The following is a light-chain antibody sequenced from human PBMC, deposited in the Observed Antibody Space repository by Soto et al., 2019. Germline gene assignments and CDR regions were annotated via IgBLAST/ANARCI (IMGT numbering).Light chain of an antibody. Sequence: EIQTTQSPSTLSGSVGARVTITCRASQTISTWMAWYQQKPGKAPKLLVYDASTLQSGVASRFSGSGSGTEFTLIISGLQPDDSATYYCQQYTNTNNPWMFGQGTKVDIK. CDR2: DAS. CDR1: QTISTW. CDR3: QQYTNTNNPWM. V-gene: IGKV1-5*01. J-gene: IGKJ1*01.